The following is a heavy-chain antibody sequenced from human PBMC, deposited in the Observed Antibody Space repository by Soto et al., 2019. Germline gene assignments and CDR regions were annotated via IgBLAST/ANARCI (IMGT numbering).Heavy chain of an antibody. CDR1: AYAFNTYD. J-gene: IGHJ4*02. CDR3: ARGGFSSSWRLDF. D-gene: IGHD6-13*01. CDR2: IFPYTGDT. V-gene: IGHV1-18*04. Sequence: QAQLVQSGAEVKTPGASVKVSCKTSAYAFNTYDINWVRQAPGQGLEWLGSIFPYTGDTHYSQNLQARVTMTADTSTSTASMEMTTLTSDDTAVYYCARGGFSSSWRLDFWGRGTLVTVSS.